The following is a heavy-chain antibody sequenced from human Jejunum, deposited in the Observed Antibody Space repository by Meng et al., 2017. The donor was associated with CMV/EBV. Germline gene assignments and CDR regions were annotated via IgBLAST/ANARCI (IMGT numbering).Heavy chain of an antibody. V-gene: IGHV3-21*01. Sequence: SGFPFSSYRMNWVRQAPGRGLEWVSSISSGSYAYYGEPVKGRFTISRDNAGNSLYLEMNSLRDEDTAVYYCARDNDGSSHYSQFDYWGQGTLVTVSS. D-gene: IGHD3-22*01. J-gene: IGHJ4*02. CDR2: ISSGSYA. CDR1: GFPFSSYR. CDR3: ARDNDGSSHYSQFDY.